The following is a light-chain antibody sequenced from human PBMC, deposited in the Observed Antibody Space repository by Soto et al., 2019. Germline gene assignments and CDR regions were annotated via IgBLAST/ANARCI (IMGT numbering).Light chain of an antibody. CDR3: SSYTTTTAWV. Sequence: QSVLTQPASVSRSPGQSITISCTGSSSDVGAYRYVSWFQQHPGRAPKLIIYEVSNRPSGVSDRFSGSKSGNTASLTISGLKAEDEADYHCSSYTTTTAWVFGGGTKVTVL. CDR1: SSDVGAYRY. V-gene: IGLV2-14*01. J-gene: IGLJ3*02. CDR2: EVS.